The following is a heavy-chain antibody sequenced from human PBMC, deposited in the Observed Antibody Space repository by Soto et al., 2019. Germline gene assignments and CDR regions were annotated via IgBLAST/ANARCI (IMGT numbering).Heavy chain of an antibody. V-gene: IGHV1-69*13. CDR3: ARPRGYSSSGNWFDP. D-gene: IGHD6-6*01. J-gene: IGHJ5*02. CDR2: IIPIFGTA. CDR1: GGTFSSYA. Sequence: ASVKVSCKASGGTFSSYAISWVRQAPGQGLEWMGGIIPIFGTANYAQKFQGRVTITADESTSTAYMELSSLRSEDTAVYYCARPRGYSSSGNWFDPWGQGTLVTVSS.